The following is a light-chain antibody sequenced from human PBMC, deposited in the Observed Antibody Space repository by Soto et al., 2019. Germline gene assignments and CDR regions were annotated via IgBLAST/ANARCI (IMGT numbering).Light chain of an antibody. CDR1: SSDVGDNY. CDR2: EVT. CDR3: GAYAGSNTFV. J-gene: IGLJ1*01. Sequence: QSVLAQPPSASGSPGQSVTISCTGTSSDVGDNYVSWYQQHLGKAPKLIIYEVTLRPSGVPDRFSGSKSGNTASLTVSGLQAGDEADYYCGAYAGSNTFVLGTGTKVTVL. V-gene: IGLV2-8*01.